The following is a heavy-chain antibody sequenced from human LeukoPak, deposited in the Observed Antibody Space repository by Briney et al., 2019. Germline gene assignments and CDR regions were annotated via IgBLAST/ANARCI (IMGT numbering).Heavy chain of an antibody. CDR3: AKEKPYYYDSSGYYSGAFDI. CDR2: ISGSGSST. J-gene: IGHJ3*02. D-gene: IGHD3-22*01. Sequence: PGGSLRLSCAASGFTFSSYGMSWVRQAPGKGLEWVSAISGSGSSTYYADSVKGRFTISRDNSKNTLYLQMNSLRSEDTAVYYWAKEKPYYYDSSGYYSGAFDIWGQGTMVTVSS. CDR1: GFTFSSYG. V-gene: IGHV3-23*01.